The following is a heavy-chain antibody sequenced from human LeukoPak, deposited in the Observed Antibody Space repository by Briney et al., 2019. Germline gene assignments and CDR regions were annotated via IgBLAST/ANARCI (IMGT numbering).Heavy chain of an antibody. D-gene: IGHD5-12*01. J-gene: IGHJ4*02. CDR3: TRDSGYSGYDHIRGDY. CDR2: INPSGGSA. CDR1: GYIFTSYY. Sequence: ASVKVSCKASGYIFTSYYMHWVRQAPGQGLEWMGIINPSGGSASYAQRFQGRVTMTRDMSTRTVYMELSSLRSEDTAVYYCTRDSGYSGYDHIRGDYWGQGTLVTVSS. V-gene: IGHV1-46*01.